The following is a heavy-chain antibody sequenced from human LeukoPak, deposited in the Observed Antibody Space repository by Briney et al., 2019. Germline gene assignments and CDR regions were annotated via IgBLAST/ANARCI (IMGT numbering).Heavy chain of an antibody. Sequence: GGSLRLSCAASGFTFSSYVMCWVRQAPGKGLEWVSTINDSGGGTYCADSVKGRFTISRDNSKNTLYLQMNSLRAEDTAVYHCAKDFSSGWSLSFGPWGQGTLVTVSS. D-gene: IGHD6-19*01. CDR3: AKDFSSGWSLSFGP. CDR2: INDSGGGT. V-gene: IGHV3-23*01. J-gene: IGHJ5*02. CDR1: GFTFSSYV.